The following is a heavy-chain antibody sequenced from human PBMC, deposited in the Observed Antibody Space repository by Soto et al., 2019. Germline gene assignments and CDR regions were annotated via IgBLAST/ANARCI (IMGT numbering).Heavy chain of an antibody. Sequence: QVQLVQSGAEVKKPGTSVKVSCETSGYAFTGYFIHWVRQAPGQGLEWMGWISPASGGTEYAPKFQGRVTLTRDTSLSTAHMQLTSLGSDATAVYYCARGTNMSKGWFGPWGRGTLVTVSS. CDR2: ISPASGGT. V-gene: IGHV1-2*02. D-gene: IGHD2-8*01. CDR1: GYAFTGYF. CDR3: ARGTNMSKGWFGP. J-gene: IGHJ5*02.